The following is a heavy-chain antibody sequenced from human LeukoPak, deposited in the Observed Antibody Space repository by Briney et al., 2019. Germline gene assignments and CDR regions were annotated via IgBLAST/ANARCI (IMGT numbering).Heavy chain of an antibody. CDR3: ARRGIGGSDEYYFDY. Sequence: GGSLRLSCAASGFTFSNSWMSWVRQAPGKGLEWVATIKPDGSAQYYVDSVKGRFTISRDNAKNSLFLQINSLRAEDTAVYYCARRGIGGSDEYYFDYWGQGTLVTVSS. CDR2: IKPDGSAQ. D-gene: IGHD2-15*01. J-gene: IGHJ4*02. CDR1: GFTFSNSW. V-gene: IGHV3-7*01.